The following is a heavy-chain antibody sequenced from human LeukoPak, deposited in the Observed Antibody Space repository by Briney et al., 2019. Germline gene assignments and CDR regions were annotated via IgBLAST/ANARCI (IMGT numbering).Heavy chain of an antibody. CDR2: IKNDGTT. J-gene: IGHJ5*02. CDR3: ADSPGNFDP. D-gene: IGHD3-10*01. V-gene: IGHV3-15*01. Sequence: GGSLRLSCAASGFTSSSYGMHWVRQAPGKGLEWLALIKNDGTTDYAAPVKGRFTISRDDSKDTLYLQMNNLKPEDTAVYYCADSPGNFDPWGQGTLVTVSS. CDR1: GFTSSSYG.